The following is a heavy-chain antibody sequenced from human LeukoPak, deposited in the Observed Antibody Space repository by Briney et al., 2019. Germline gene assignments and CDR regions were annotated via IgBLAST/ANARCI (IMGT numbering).Heavy chain of an antibody. CDR3: ARAGIPVAGSRYYFDY. D-gene: IGHD6-19*01. Sequence: PSETLSLTCTVSGGSISSYYWSWIRQPPGKGLECIGYIYYGGSTNCNPSLKSRVTISLDTSKNQFSLKLSSVTAADTAMYYCARAGIPVAGSRYYFDYWGQGTLVTVSS. CDR1: GGSISSYY. V-gene: IGHV4-59*01. CDR2: IYYGGST. J-gene: IGHJ4*02.